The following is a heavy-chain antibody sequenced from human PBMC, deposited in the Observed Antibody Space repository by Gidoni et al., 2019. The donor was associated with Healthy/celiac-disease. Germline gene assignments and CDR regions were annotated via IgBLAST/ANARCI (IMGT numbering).Heavy chain of an antibody. D-gene: IGHD6-13*01. CDR3: ARGEYSSSWYGDYYFDY. J-gene: IGHJ4*02. Sequence: QVQLVESGGGVVQPGRSLRLACAASGFTFSSYDMHWVPQAPGKGREGVAVISYDGSNKSYADSVKGRFTISRDNSKNTLYLQMNSLRAEDTAVYYCARGEYSSSWYGDYYFDYWGQGTLVTVSS. CDR2: ISYDGSNK. CDR1: GFTFSSYD. V-gene: IGHV3-30-3*01.